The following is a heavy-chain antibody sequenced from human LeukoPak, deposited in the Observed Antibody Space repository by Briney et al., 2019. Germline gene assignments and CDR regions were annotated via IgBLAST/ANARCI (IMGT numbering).Heavy chain of an antibody. D-gene: IGHD3-3*01. CDR2: IKQDGSEK. V-gene: IGHV3-7*01. J-gene: IGHJ4*02. CDR3: ARDRRFLEWSLDCFDY. Sequence: PGGSLRLSCAASGFTFSSYSMNWVRQAPGKGLEWVANIKQDGSEKYYVDSVKGRFTISRDNAKNSLYLQMNSLRAEDTAVYYCARDRRFLEWSLDCFDYWGQGTLVTVSS. CDR1: GFTFSSYS.